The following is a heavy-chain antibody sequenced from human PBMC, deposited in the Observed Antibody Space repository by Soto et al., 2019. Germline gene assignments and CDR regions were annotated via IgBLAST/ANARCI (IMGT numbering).Heavy chain of an antibody. CDR2: IYYSGST. D-gene: IGHD1-1*01. CDR3: ARTYVKLERRHHWFEP. J-gene: IGHJ5*02. V-gene: IGHV4-31*03. Sequence: TLSLTCTVSGGSISSGGYYWSWIRQHPGKGLEWIGYIYYSGSTYYNPSLKSRVTISVDTSKNQFSLKLSSVTAADTAVYYCARTYVKLERRHHWFEPWGQGTLVTVSS. CDR1: GGSISSGGYY.